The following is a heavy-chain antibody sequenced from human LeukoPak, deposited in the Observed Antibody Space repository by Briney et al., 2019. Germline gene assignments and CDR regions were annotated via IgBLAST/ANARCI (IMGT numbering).Heavy chain of an antibody. CDR2: IYSGGST. V-gene: IGHV3-53*01. D-gene: IGHD1-26*01. Sequence: GGSLRLSCAASGNYWMHWVRQAPGKGLEWVSVIYSGGSTYYADSVKGRFTISRDNSKNTLYLQMNSLRAEDTAVYYCASDLVGATYWGQGTLVTVSS. CDR3: ASDLVGATY. CDR1: GNYW. J-gene: IGHJ4*02.